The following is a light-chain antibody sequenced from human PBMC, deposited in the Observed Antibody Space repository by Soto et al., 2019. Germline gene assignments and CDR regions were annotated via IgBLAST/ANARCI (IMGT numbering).Light chain of an antibody. Sequence: DVQMTQSPSSLSASVGDRVTITCRASQGISNYLAWYQQKPGKVPKLLIYAASTLQSGVPSRFSGSGSGSDFTLTISSLQAEDVATYYCQKYNSGPPWMFGQGTKVDIK. CDR2: AAS. V-gene: IGKV1-27*01. CDR1: QGISNY. CDR3: QKYNSGPPWM. J-gene: IGKJ1*01.